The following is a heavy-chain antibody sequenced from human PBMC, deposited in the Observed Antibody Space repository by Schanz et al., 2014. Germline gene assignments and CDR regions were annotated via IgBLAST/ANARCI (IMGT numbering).Heavy chain of an antibody. V-gene: IGHV1-46*01. Sequence: QVQLVQSGAEVKKPGASVKLSCKASNYIFTKYYIHCVRQAPGQGLEWMGLINPYDDTIDYAKKFQGRFTMTRDTSTTTVYMELSSLRSDDTDMYYCVTEKRMESGTWAKAFDIWGQGTWVTVSS. J-gene: IGHJ3*02. CDR3: VTEKRMESGTWAKAFDI. CDR1: NYIFTKYY. D-gene: IGHD3-3*01. CDR2: INPYDDTI.